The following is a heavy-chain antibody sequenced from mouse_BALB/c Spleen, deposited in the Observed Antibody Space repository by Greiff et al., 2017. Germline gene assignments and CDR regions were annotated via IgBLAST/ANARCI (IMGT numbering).Heavy chain of an antibody. D-gene: IGHD2-4*01. CDR1: GFTFSSYT. V-gene: IGHV5-6-4*01. CDR2: ISSGGSYT. CDR3: TRGAITKAMDY. J-gene: IGHJ4*01. Sequence: EVKLMESGGGLVKPGGSLKLSCAASGFTFSSYTMSWVRQTPEKRLEWVATISSGGSYTYYPDSVKGRFTISRDNAKNTLYLQMSSLKSEDTAMYYCTRGAITKAMDYWGQGTSVTVSA.